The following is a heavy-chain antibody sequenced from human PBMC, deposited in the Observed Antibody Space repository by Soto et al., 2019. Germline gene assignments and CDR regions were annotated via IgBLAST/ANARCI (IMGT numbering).Heavy chain of an antibody. D-gene: IGHD5-18*01. CDR1: GFPFSTYA. V-gene: IGHV3-23*01. J-gene: IGHJ4*02. Sequence: PGGSLRLSCAASGFPFSTYAMSWVRQAPGKGLDWVSAISGTGRSTFNADSVKGRFTISRDNSKNTLYLQMNSLRAEDTAVYYCARTGYSYGPGYWGQGTLVTVSS. CDR3: ARTGYSYGPGY. CDR2: ISGTGRST.